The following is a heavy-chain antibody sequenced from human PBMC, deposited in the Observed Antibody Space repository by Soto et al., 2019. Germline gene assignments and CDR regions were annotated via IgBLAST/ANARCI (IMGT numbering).Heavy chain of an antibody. Sequence: SSETMSLTCTVSGGSISSGGYYWSWIRQHPGKGLEWIGYIYYSGSTYYNPSLKSRVTISVDTSKNQFSLKLSSVTAADTAVYYCARDAYGAPNTGPTLDYWGQGTLVTVSS. D-gene: IGHD4-17*01. CDR1: GGSISSGGYY. CDR3: ARDAYGAPNTGPTLDY. J-gene: IGHJ4*02. V-gene: IGHV4-31*03. CDR2: IYYSGST.